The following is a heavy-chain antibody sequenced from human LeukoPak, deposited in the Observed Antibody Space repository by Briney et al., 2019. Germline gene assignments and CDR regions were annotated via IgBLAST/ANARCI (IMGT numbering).Heavy chain of an antibody. Sequence: GGSLRLSCAASGFTFSNAWMSWVRQAPGKGLEWVGRIKSKTDGGTTDYAAPVKGRFTISRDDSKNTLYLQMNSLRTEDTAVYYCTTDFPQDAFDIWGQGTMVTVSS. CDR2: IKSKTDGGTT. CDR1: GFTFSNAW. V-gene: IGHV3-15*01. J-gene: IGHJ3*02. D-gene: IGHD2/OR15-2a*01. CDR3: TTDFPQDAFDI.